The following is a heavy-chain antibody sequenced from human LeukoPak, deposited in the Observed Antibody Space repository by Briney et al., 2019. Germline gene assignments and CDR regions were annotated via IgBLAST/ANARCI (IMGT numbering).Heavy chain of an antibody. CDR2: ISSSSSYI. CDR3: ARDTPPRFDP. CDR1: GFTFSSYS. V-gene: IGHV3-21*01. J-gene: IGHJ5*02. Sequence: PGGSLRLSCAASGFTFSSYSMNWVRQAPGKGLEWVSSISSSSSYIYYAESVKGRFTISRDNAKNSLNLQMKGLRAEDTALYYCARDTPPRFDPWGEGTLVTVSS.